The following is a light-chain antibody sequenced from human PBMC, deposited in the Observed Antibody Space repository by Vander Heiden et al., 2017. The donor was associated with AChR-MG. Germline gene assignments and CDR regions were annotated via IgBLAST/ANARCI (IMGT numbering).Light chain of an antibody. CDR2: DVN. CDR3: CAYAGDSAYV. Sequence: SALPQPASVSGSPGQSITISCTGTSSDVGSYNLVSWYQQHPGKAPKLMIYDVNKRPSGVSNRFSGSKSGNTASLTISGLQAEDEADYYGCAYAGDSAYVFGTGTKVTVL. J-gene: IGLJ1*01. V-gene: IGLV2-23*02. CDR1: SSDVGSYNL.